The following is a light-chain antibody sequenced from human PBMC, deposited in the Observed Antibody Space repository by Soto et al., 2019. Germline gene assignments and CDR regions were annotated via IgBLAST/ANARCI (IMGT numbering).Light chain of an antibody. CDR2: AAS. Sequence: DIQMTQSPSSLSASVGDRVTITCRASQSISSYLNWYQQKPGKAPKLLIYAASSLQSGVPSRFSGSGSGTDFTFTIRGLQPEDLATYYYQQSYSTPWTFGQGTKVEIK. CDR1: QSISSY. J-gene: IGKJ1*01. CDR3: QQSYSTPWT. V-gene: IGKV1-39*01.